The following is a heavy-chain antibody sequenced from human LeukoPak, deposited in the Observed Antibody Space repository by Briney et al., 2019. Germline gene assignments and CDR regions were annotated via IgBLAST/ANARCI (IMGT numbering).Heavy chain of an antibody. CDR3: ASIPAAPFDY. V-gene: IGHV1-69*02. Sequence: ASVKVSCKASGGTFSSYTISWVRQAPGQGLEWMERIIPILGIANYAQKFQGRVTITADKSTSTAYMELSSLRSEDTAVYYCASIPAAPFDYWGQGTLVTVSS. D-gene: IGHD2-2*01. CDR1: GGTFSSYT. CDR2: IIPILGIA. J-gene: IGHJ4*02.